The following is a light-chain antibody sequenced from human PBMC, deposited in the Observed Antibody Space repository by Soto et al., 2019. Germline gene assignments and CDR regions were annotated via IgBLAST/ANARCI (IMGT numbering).Light chain of an antibody. CDR3: QHYNNWPPWT. CDR1: QTVSTN. CDR2: GAS. V-gene: IGKV3-15*01. Sequence: ETVMTQSPATLSVSPGERATLSCRASQTVSTNLAWYQQKPGQPPRLLIYGASTRATDIPARFSGSGSGTEFTLTISSLQSEDFAVYYCQHYNNWPPWTFGQGTKVEIK. J-gene: IGKJ1*01.